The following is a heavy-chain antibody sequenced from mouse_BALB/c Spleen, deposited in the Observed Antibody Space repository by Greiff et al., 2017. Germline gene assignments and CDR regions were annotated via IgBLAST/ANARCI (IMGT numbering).Heavy chain of an antibody. CDR3: TRYRLGYYFDY. CDR1: GYTFTSYW. CDR2: IDPSDSYT. D-gene: IGHD4-1*01. V-gene: IGHV1S127*01. Sequence: QVQLQQPGAELVKPGASVKMSCKASGYTFTSYWMHWVKQRPGQGLEWIGVIDPSDSYTSYNQKFKGKATLTVDTSSSTAYMQLSSLTSEDSAVYYCTRYRLGYYFDYWGQGTTLTVSS. J-gene: IGHJ2*01.